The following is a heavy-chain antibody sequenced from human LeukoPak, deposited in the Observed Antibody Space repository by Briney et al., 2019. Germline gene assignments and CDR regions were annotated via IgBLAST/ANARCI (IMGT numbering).Heavy chain of an antibody. Sequence: ASVKVSCKASGYTFTSYGISWVRQAPGQGLEWMGWISAYNGNTNYAQKLQGRVTMTTDTSTSTAHMELRSLRSDDTAVYYCARDGGRSSWFGYWGQGTLVTVSS. J-gene: IGHJ4*02. CDR3: ARDGGRSSWFGY. CDR2: ISAYNGNT. V-gene: IGHV1-18*01. CDR1: GYTFTSYG. D-gene: IGHD6-13*01.